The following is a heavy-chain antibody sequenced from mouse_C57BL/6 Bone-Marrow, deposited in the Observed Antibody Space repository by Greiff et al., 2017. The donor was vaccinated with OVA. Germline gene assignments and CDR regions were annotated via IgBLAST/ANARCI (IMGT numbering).Heavy chain of an antibody. V-gene: IGHV1-81*01. D-gene: IGHD2-14*01. J-gene: IGHJ4*01. CDR2: IYPRSGNT. CDR1: GYTFTSYG. Sequence: VQLQQSGAELARPGASVKLSCKASGYTFTSYGISWVKQRTGQGLEWIGEIYPRSGNTYYNEKFKGKATLTADKSSSTAYMELRSLTSEDSAVYFCAREGYEGDYYAMDYWGQGTSVTVSS. CDR3: AREGYEGDYYAMDY.